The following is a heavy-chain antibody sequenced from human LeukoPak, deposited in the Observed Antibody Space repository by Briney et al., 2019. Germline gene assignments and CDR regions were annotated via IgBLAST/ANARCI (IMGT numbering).Heavy chain of an antibody. Sequence: GGSLRLSCAASGFTFSSYWMSWVRQAPGKGLEWVANIKQDGSEKYYVDSVKGRFTISRDNAKNSLYLQMNSLRAEDTAVYYCASKYCSGGSCYSWYNAFDIWGQGTMVTVSS. J-gene: IGHJ3*02. D-gene: IGHD2-15*01. CDR2: IKQDGSEK. V-gene: IGHV3-7*01. CDR1: GFTFSSYW. CDR3: ASKYCSGGSCYSWYNAFDI.